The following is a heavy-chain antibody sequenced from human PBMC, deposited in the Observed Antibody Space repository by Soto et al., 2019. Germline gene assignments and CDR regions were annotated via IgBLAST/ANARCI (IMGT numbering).Heavy chain of an antibody. CDR1: GDTISNYY. CDR3: ARGGWSLGL. D-gene: IGHD6-19*01. J-gene: IGHJ4*02. CDR2: SHYTWNT. Sequence: QVQLQESGPGLVQPSETLSLTCSVSGDTISNYYWSWLRQPPGKVLEWIGYSHYTWNTNYNPSLNRRVTRSADTAKNQFSLRLNSVTAADTAVHYCARGGWSLGLWAPGTLVTVSS. V-gene: IGHV4-59*12.